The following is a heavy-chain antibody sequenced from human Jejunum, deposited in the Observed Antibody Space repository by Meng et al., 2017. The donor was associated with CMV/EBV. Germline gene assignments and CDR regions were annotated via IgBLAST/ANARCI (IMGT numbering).Heavy chain of an antibody. CDR2: INHSGSA. V-gene: IGHV4-34*01. D-gene: IGHD2-15*01. CDR1: GGSFSTHY. J-gene: IGHJ3*01. CDR3: ARDSGGYGLDAFDV. Sequence: YGGSFSTHYWTWIRQPPGKGLEWIGEINHSGSANYNPSLKSRVTISVDTSKSQFSLRLSSVTAADTAVYYCARDSGGYGLDAFDVWGQGTMVTVSS.